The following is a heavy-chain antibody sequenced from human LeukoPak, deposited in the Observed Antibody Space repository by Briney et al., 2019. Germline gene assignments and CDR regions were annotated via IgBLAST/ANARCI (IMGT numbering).Heavy chain of an antibody. CDR1: GGTFSSYA. D-gene: IGHD3-3*01. CDR2: IIPIFGTA. CDR3: ATPWYYDFWSGYYF. V-gene: IGHV1-69*13. Sequence: GASVKVSCKASGGTFSSYAISWVRQAPGQGLEWMGGIIPIFGTANCAQKFQGRVTITADESTSTAYMELSSLRSEDTAVYYCATPWYYDFWSGYYFWGQGTLVTVSS. J-gene: IGHJ4*02.